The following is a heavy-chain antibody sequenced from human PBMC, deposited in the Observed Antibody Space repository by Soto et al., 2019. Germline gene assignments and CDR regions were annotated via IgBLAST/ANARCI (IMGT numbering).Heavy chain of an antibody. CDR2: TSYDGSNK. J-gene: IGHJ6*02. CDR3: AQGEYYSRSGSPYYALDV. D-gene: IGHD3-10*01. Sequence: PGGSLRLSCAASGFPFSNYGMHWVRQAPGKGLEWVAVTSYDGSNKYYADSVKGRFTISRDNSKNTLYLQMNSLKTEDTAVYFCAQGEYYSRSGSPYYALDVWGQGTTVTVSS. V-gene: IGHV3-30*18. CDR1: GFPFSNYG.